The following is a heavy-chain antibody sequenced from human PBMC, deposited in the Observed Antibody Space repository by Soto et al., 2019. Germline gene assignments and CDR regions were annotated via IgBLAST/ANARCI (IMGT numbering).Heavy chain of an antibody. J-gene: IGHJ4*02. D-gene: IGHD6-13*01. CDR3: ARGGRIAAAGPPARFDY. CDR1: GGTFSSYA. V-gene: IGHV1-69*12. CDR2: IIPIFGTA. Sequence: QVQLVQSGAEVKKPGSSVKVSCKASGGTFSSYAISWVRQAPGQGLEWMGGIIPIFGTANYAQKFQGRVTITADESTSTAYMELSSLRSEDTAVYYCARGGRIAAAGPPARFDYWGQGTLVTVSS.